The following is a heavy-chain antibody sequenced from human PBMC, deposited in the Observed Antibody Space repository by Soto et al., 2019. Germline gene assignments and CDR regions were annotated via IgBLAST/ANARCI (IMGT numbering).Heavy chain of an antibody. D-gene: IGHD2-2*01. Sequence: EVQLLESGGGLVQPGGSLRLSCAASGFTFSSYAMSWVRQAPGKGLEWVSAISGSGGSTYYADSVKGRFTISRDNSKNTLYLQMNSLRAEDTAVYYCAKTGGGEYCSSTSCSFAPWGQGTLVTVSS. J-gene: IGHJ5*02. CDR1: GFTFSSYA. V-gene: IGHV3-23*01. CDR2: ISGSGGST. CDR3: AKTGGGEYCSSTSCSFAP.